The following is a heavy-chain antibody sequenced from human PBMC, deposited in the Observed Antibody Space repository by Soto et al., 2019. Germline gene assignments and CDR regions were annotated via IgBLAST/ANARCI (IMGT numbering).Heavy chain of an antibody. Sequence: VKVSCKASGYTFTSYDINWVRQATGQGLEWMGWISPNTGYTDYAQKFQDRVTMTGNTSITTAYMELSSLRSEDTAVYYCVRGRVMITFGVVIVIDYWGQGSPVTVSS. CDR3: VRGRVMITFGVVIVIDY. D-gene: IGHD3-16*02. V-gene: IGHV1-8*01. CDR1: GYTFTSYD. CDR2: ISPNTGYT. J-gene: IGHJ4*02.